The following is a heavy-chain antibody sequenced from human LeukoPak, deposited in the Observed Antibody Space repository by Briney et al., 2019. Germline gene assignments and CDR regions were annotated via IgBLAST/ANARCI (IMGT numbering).Heavy chain of an antibody. CDR3: ARGGDDYGDYVGY. CDR1: GGSISSYY. CDR2: IYYSGST. D-gene: IGHD4-17*01. J-gene: IGHJ4*02. Sequence: SETLSLTCTVSGGSISSYYWSWIRQPPGKGLEWIGYIYYSGSTNYNPSLKSRVTISVDTSKNQFSLKLSSVTAADTAVYYCARGGDDYGDYVGYWGQGTLVTVSS. V-gene: IGHV4-59*01.